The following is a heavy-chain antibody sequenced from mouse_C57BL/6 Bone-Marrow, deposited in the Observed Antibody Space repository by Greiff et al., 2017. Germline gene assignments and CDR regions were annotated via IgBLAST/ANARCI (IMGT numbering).Heavy chain of an antibody. CDR1: GYTFTDYN. CDR3: ARKGPYYGSSHWYFDV. D-gene: IGHD1-1*01. CDR2: INPNNGGT. Sequence: EVQLQQSGPELVKPGASVKIPCKASGYTFTDYNMDWVKQSHGKSLEWIGDINPNNGGTIYNQKFKGKATLTVDKSSSTAYMELRSLTSEDTAVYYCARKGPYYGSSHWYFDVWGTGTTVTVSS. V-gene: IGHV1-18*01. J-gene: IGHJ1*03.